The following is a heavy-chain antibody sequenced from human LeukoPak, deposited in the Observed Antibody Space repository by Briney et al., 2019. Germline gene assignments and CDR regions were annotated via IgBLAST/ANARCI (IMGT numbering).Heavy chain of an antibody. V-gene: IGHV3-21*01. Sequence: GGSLRHSCSASGFTFRDYDMNWVRQAPGKGLEWVSSISGLSSYTYYVASVKGWFSISRENDKNSLYLQMNSLGAEDTATYYCGRAFPPLRTSSAGDLWGQGILVTVSS. J-gene: IGHJ4*02. CDR1: GFTFRDYD. CDR2: ISGLSSYT. D-gene: IGHD3-16*01. CDR3: GRAFPPLRTSSAGDL.